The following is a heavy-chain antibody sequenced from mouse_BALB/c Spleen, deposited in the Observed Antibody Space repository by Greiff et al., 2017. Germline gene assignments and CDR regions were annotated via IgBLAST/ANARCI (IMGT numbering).Heavy chain of an antibody. Sequence: EVKVVESGGGLVKPGGSLKLSCAASGFTFSSYAMSWVRQTPEKRLEWVASISSGGSTYYPDSVKGRFTISRDNARNILYLQMSSLRSEDTAMYYCARGGDYYGRYWYFDVWGAGTTVTVSS. V-gene: IGHV5-6-5*01. CDR3: ARGGDYYGRYWYFDV. CDR1: GFTFSSYA. J-gene: IGHJ1*01. CDR2: ISSGGST. D-gene: IGHD1-1*01.